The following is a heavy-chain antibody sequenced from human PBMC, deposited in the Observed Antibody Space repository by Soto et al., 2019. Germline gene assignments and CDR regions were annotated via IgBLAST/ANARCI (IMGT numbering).Heavy chain of an antibody. CDR1: GDSVSSNGAA. Sequence: PSQTLSLTCAISGDSVSSNGAAWNWIRQSPSRGLEWLGRTYYRSKWYNDYAVSVKSRININPDTSKSQFSLQLNSVTPEDTAVYYCARDGVWEATPYFDDPGQATRVTVAS. CDR3: ARDGVWEATPYFDD. V-gene: IGHV6-1*01. J-gene: IGHJ4*02. CDR2: TYYRSKWYN. D-gene: IGHD2-8*01.